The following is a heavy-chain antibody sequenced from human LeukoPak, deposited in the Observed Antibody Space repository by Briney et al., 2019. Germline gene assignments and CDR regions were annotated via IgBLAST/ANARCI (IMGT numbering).Heavy chain of an antibody. V-gene: IGHV1-24*01. Sequence: GASVKVSCKVSGYTLTELSMHWVRQAPGKGLEWMGGFDPEDGETIYAQKFQGRVTMTEDTSTDTAYMELSSLRSEDTAVYYCATPRPYYYDSSGSIDAFDIWGQGTMVTVSS. J-gene: IGHJ3*02. CDR3: ATPRPYYYDSSGSIDAFDI. D-gene: IGHD3-22*01. CDR1: GYTLTELS. CDR2: FDPEDGET.